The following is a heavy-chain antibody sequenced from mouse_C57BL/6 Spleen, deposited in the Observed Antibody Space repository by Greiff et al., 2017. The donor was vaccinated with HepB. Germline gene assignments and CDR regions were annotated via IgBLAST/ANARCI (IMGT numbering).Heavy chain of an antibody. D-gene: IGHD1-1*01. J-gene: IGHJ2*01. CDR1: GFNIKDYY. CDR3: TITTVVATVDY. V-gene: IGHV14-1*01. CDR2: IDPEDGDT. Sequence: VHVKQSGAELVRPGASVKLSCTASGFNIKDYYMHWVKQRPEQGLEWIGRIDPEDGDTEYAPKFQGKATMTADTSSNTAYLQLSSLTSEDTAVYYCTITTVVATVDYWGQGTTLTVSS.